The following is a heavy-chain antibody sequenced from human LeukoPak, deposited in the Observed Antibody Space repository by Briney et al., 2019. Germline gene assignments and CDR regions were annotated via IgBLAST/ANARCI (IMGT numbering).Heavy chain of an antibody. Sequence: SETLSLTCTVSGGSISSYYWSWIRQPPGKGLEWIGFIYYSGSTNYNPSLKSRVIISLDTSKNQFSLKLSSVTAADTAVYYCARVAHVSLKYSGSYYGAFDIWGQGTMVTVSS. CDR1: GGSISSYY. V-gene: IGHV4-59*01. J-gene: IGHJ3*02. CDR3: ARVAHVSLKYSGSYYGAFDI. CDR2: IYYSGST. D-gene: IGHD1-26*01.